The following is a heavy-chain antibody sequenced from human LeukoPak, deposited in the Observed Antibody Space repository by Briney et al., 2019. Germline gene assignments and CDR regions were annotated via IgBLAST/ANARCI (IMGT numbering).Heavy chain of an antibody. J-gene: IGHJ4*02. Sequence: KTSEILSLTCTVSGGSISTYYWTWIRQPAGKGLEWIGHIYTSGSTTYNPSLKSRVTMSVDTSKNQFSLTMTSVTATDTAVYYCARELIRNSGSYHCDSWGQGTLVTVS. CDR2: IYTSGST. CDR3: ARELIRNSGSYHCDS. D-gene: IGHD1-26*01. V-gene: IGHV4-4*07. CDR1: GGSISTYY.